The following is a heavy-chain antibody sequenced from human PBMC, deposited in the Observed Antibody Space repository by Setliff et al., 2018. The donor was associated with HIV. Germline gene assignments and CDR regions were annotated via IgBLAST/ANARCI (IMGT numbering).Heavy chain of an antibody. V-gene: IGHV3-23*01. J-gene: IGHJ4*02. CDR2: ISGSGGST. D-gene: IGHD3-9*01. Sequence: PGGSLRLSCAASGFTFSSHAMSWVRQAPGKGLEWVSAISGSGGSTYYADSVKGRFTISRDNSKNTLYLQMNSLRAEDTAVYYCAKAVLLRYFDWLSDYWGQGTLVTVSS. CDR3: AKAVLLRYFDWLSDY. CDR1: GFTFSSHA.